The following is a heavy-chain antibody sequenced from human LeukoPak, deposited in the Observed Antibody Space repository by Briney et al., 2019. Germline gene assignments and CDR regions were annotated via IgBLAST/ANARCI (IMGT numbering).Heavy chain of an antibody. CDR2: IYYSGST. D-gene: IGHD5-18*01. J-gene: IGHJ4*02. CDR3: ARDGYSYGLGY. Sequence: SETLSLTCTVSGGSISSGGYYWSWIRQHPGKGLEWIGYIYYSGSTYYNPSLKSRVTISVDTSKNQFSLKLSTVTAADTAVYYCARDGYSYGLGYWGQGTLVTVSS. V-gene: IGHV4-31*03. CDR1: GGSISSGGYY.